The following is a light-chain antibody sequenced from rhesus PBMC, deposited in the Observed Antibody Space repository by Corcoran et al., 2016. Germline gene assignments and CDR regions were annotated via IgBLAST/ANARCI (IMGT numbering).Light chain of an antibody. V-gene: IGKV1-25*01. J-gene: IGKJ2*01. CDR2: KAS. CDR1: QDITNN. Sequence: DIQMTQSPSSLSASIGERVTITCQASQDITNNLAWYQHKPGKVPKLLIYKASTLNSGVPSRFRGSRAGTDFTLAISILQPEYFAIYSCQHGYGAPLYSFGQGTKVEIK. CDR3: QHGYGAPLYS.